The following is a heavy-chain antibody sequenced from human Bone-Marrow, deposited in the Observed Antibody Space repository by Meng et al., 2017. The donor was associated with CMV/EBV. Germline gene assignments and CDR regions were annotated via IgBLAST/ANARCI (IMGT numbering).Heavy chain of an antibody. Sequence: GESLKISCAASGFTFSSAWMSSVRQVPGKGLEWVGRIESHSDGGTTEYAAPVKGRFTISRDDSKKSLFLHMNSLKTEDTAVYYCTTDMAETITNVGGVITYFDHWGQGTLATVSS. D-gene: IGHD3-3*01. CDR1: GFTFSSAW. V-gene: IGHV3-15*04. J-gene: IGHJ4*02. CDR2: IESHSDGGTT. CDR3: TTDMAETITNVGGVITYFDH.